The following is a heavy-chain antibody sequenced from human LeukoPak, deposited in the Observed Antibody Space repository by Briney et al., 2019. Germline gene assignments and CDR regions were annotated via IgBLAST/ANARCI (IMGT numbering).Heavy chain of an antibody. Sequence: GGSLRLSCAASGFTFGSYALTWVRQAPGEGLEWISAISGSGESSYYGDSVRGRFTISRDNSKNTLYLQMNSLRAEDTAVYYCAKCQYLAVAANNYWGQGTLVTVSS. CDR3: AKCQYLAVAANNY. V-gene: IGHV3-23*01. CDR2: ISGSGESS. J-gene: IGHJ4*02. D-gene: IGHD6-19*01. CDR1: GFTFGSYA.